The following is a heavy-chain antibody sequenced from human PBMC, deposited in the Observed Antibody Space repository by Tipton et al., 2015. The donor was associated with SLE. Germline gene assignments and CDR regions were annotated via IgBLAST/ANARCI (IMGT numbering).Heavy chain of an antibody. CDR2: IYYSGST. CDR3: AREGDFWSGRAFDI. J-gene: IGHJ3*02. Sequence: TLSLTCTVSGGSISSSSYYWGWIRQPPGKGLEWIGSIYYSGSTNYNPSLKSRVTISVDTSKNQFSLKLSSVTAADTAVYYCAREGDFWSGRAFDIWGQGTMVTVSS. CDR1: GGSISSSSYY. D-gene: IGHD3-3*01. V-gene: IGHV4-39*07.